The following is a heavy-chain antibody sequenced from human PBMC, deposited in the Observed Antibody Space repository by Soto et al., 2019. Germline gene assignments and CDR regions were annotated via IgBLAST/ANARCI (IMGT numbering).Heavy chain of an antibody. V-gene: IGHV3-30-3*01. J-gene: IGHJ6*02. Sequence: QVQLVESGGGVVQPGRSLRLSCAASGFTFSSYAMHWVRQAPGKGLEWVAVISYDGSNKYYADSVKGRFTISRDNSKNTLYLQMNSLSAEDTAVYYCAAAVAGTLSDYYYGMDVWGQGTTVTVSS. CDR3: AAAVAGTLSDYYYGMDV. CDR2: ISYDGSNK. D-gene: IGHD6-19*01. CDR1: GFTFSSYA.